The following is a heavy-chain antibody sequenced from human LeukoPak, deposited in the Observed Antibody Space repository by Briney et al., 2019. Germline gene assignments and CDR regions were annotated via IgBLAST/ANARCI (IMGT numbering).Heavy chain of an antibody. V-gene: IGHV4-30-4*08. D-gene: IGHD3-10*01. CDR2: IYYSVST. CDR1: GGSISSGDYY. Sequence: PSETLSLTCTVSGGSISSGDYYWSWIRQPPGKGLEWIGYIYYSVSTYYNPSLKSRVTISVDTSKNQFSLKLSSVTAADTAVYYCARGGGDYGSGSSPGAFDIWGQGTMVTVSS. J-gene: IGHJ3*02. CDR3: ARGGGDYGSGSSPGAFDI.